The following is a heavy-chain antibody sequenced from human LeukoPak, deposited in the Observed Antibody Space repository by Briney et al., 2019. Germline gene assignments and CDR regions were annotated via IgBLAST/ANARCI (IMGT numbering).Heavy chain of an antibody. Sequence: ASVKVSCMASGYTFTSYGINWVRQAPGQGPEWMGWSSPYNGGTRYAQKFRGRVTMTTDTSTTTAYMELTSLESDDSAVYYCAREWRDCDGGCVTGHFDFWGQGTRVTVSS. J-gene: IGHJ4*02. CDR2: SSPYNGGT. CDR3: AREWRDCDGGCVTGHFDF. V-gene: IGHV1-18*01. D-gene: IGHD2-21*01. CDR1: GYTFTSYG.